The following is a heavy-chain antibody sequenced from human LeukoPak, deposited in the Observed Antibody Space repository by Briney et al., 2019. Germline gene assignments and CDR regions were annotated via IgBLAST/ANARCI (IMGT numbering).Heavy chain of an antibody. Sequence: TSSETLSLTCTVSGVSISSHYWSWIGQPPGKGLEWIGYIYYSGSTNYNPSLKSRVTISVDTSKNQFSLKLSSVTAADTAVYYCARERPAANACDTWGQGAMVTVSS. J-gene: IGHJ3*02. CDR1: GVSISSHY. D-gene: IGHD2-2*01. CDR3: ARERPAANACDT. V-gene: IGHV4-59*11. CDR2: IYYSGST.